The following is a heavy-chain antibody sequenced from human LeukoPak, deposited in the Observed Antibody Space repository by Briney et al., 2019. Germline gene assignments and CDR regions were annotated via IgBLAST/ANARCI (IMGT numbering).Heavy chain of an antibody. J-gene: IGHJ4*02. CDR2: INTNTGNP. D-gene: IGHD3-3*01. V-gene: IGHV7-4-1*02. CDR3: ARWNYDFWSGYLEWDY. Sequence: ASVKVSCKASGYTFTGYAMNWVRQAPGQGLEWMGWINTNTGNPTYAHGFTGRFVFSLDTSVSTAYLQISSLKAEDTAVYYCARWNYDFWSGYLEWDYWGQGTLVTVSS. CDR1: GYTFTGYA.